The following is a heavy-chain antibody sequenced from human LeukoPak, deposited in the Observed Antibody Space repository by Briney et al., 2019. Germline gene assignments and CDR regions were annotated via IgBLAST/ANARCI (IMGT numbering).Heavy chain of an antibody. CDR2: ISGGGGST. J-gene: IGHJ4*02. CDR1: GFTFTSYA. V-gene: IGHV3-23*01. D-gene: IGHD3-22*01. CDR3: VRDLIIVDTPGDDFDF. Sequence: PGGSLRLSCAASGFTFTSYAMSWVRQAPGKGLEWVSAISGGGGSTYYADSVKGRFTISRDNSKNTLYLQMNTLRAEDTAVYYCVRDLIIVDTPGDDFDFWGQGTLVTVSS.